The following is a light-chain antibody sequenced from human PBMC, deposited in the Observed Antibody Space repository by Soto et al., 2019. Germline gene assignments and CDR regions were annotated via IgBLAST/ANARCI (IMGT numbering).Light chain of an antibody. V-gene: IGKV3-11*01. CDR3: QQRHRWPIT. CDR1: QSFRGL. Sequence: EIVFRLSPGTLSLPPGERATLSCRASQSFRGLLAWYQQKPGQAPRLLIYDAYNRATGIPPRFSGSGSGTDFTLTISRLEPEDSAVYYCQQRHRWPITFGQGTRLE. J-gene: IGKJ5*01. CDR2: DAY.